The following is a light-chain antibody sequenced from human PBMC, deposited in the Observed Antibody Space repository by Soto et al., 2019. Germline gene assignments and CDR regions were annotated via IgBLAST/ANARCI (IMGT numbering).Light chain of an antibody. CDR3: QSYDSTLTGHVI. J-gene: IGLJ2*01. CDR2: SNT. V-gene: IGLV1-40*01. CDR1: SSDIGAGYE. Sequence: QLVLTQPPSVSGAPGQRVTISCTGSSSDIGAGYEVHWYQQLPGTVPKLLIYSNTNRPSGIPDRFSGSKSGTSASLAITGLQAEDEADYYCQSYDSTLTGHVIFGGGTKVTVL.